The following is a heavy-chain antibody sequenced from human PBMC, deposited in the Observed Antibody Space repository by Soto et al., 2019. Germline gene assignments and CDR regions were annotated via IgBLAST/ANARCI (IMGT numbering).Heavy chain of an antibody. J-gene: IGHJ4*02. V-gene: IGHV3-23*01. CDR2: IKSDGSST. CDR1: GFSFDNYG. Sequence: EVQLLESGGDLVQPGGSLRLSCVGSGFSFDNYGMSWVRQAPGKGLEWVSAIKSDGSSTHYAASVKVRFTISRDNSKNTLYLQLNSLRAEDTAVYYCAQLGLMTFSHKHYFNHWGRGTLVTVSS. CDR3: AQLGLMTFSHKHYFNH. D-gene: IGHD3-16*01.